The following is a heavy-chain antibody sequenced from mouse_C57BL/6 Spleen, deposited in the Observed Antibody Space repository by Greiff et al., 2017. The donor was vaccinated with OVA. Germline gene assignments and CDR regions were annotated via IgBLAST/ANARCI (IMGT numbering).Heavy chain of an antibody. V-gene: IGHV1-50*01. CDR2: IDPSDSYT. D-gene: IGHD1-1*01. Sequence: VQLQQSGAELVKPGASVKLSCKASGYTFTSYWMQWVKQRPGQGLEWIGEIDPSDSYTNYNQKFKGKATLTVDTSSSTAYMQLSSLTSEDSAVYYCALSTTGPDYAMDYWGQGTSVTVSS. CDR1: GYTFTSYW. J-gene: IGHJ4*01. CDR3: ALSTTGPDYAMDY.